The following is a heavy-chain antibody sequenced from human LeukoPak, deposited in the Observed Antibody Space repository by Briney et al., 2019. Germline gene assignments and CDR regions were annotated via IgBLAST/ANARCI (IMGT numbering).Heavy chain of an antibody. V-gene: IGHV4-34*01. CDR1: GGSFSGYY. CDR2: INHSGST. J-gene: IGHJ4*02. CDR3: ARHKLERPNYFDY. Sequence: SVTLSLTCAVYGGSFSGYYWSWIRQPPGKGLEWIGEINHSGSTNYNPSLKSRVTISVDTSKNQFSLKLSSVTAADTAVYYCARHKLERPNYFDYWGQGTLVTVSS. D-gene: IGHD1-1*01.